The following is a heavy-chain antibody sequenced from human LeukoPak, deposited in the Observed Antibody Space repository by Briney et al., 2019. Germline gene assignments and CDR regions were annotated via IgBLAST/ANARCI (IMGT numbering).Heavy chain of an antibody. CDR3: AGSGYYYFDY. D-gene: IGHD3-3*01. CDR2: IYYSGST. Sequence: SETLSFTCTVSGGSISSSSYSWGWIRQPPGKGLEWIGSIYYSGSTYYNPSLKSRVTISVDTSKNQFSLKLSSVTAADTAVYYCAGSGYYYFDYWGQGTLVTVSS. CDR1: GGSISSSSYS. J-gene: IGHJ4*02. V-gene: IGHV4-39*01.